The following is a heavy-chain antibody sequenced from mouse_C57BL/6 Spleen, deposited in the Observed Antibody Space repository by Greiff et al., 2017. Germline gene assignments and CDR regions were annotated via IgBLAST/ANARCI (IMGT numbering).Heavy chain of an antibody. J-gene: IGHJ4*01. Sequence: VQLQQSGPGLAKPSQTLSLTCSVTGYSITSDYWNWIRTFPGNKLEYMGYISYSGSTYYNPSLKSRISITRDTSKNQYYLQLNSVTTEDTATYYCARRAQASYYAMDYWGQGTSVTVSS. V-gene: IGHV3-8*01. CDR3: ARRAQASYYAMDY. CDR1: GYSITSDY. D-gene: IGHD3-2*02. CDR2: ISYSGST.